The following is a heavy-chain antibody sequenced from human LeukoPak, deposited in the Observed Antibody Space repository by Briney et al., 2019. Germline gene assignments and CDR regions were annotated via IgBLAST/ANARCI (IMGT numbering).Heavy chain of an antibody. Sequence: GGSLRLSCAASGFTFSSYSMNWVRQAPGKGLDWVSSISSSSSYIYYADSVKGRFTISRDNAKNSLYLQMNSLRAEDTAVYYCARARSPMIVVVITLLDAFDIWGQGTMVTVSS. CDR3: ARARSPMIVVVITLLDAFDI. CDR2: ISSSSSYI. D-gene: IGHD3-22*01. CDR1: GFTFSSYS. V-gene: IGHV3-21*01. J-gene: IGHJ3*02.